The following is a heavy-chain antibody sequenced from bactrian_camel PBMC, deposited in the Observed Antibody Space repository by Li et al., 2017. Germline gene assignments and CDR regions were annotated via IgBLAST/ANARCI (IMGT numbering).Heavy chain of an antibody. CDR2: MSSRGGST. J-gene: IGHJ4*01. V-gene: IGHV3S31*01. Sequence: VQLVESGGGSVEAGGSLTLTCAASGRDFSSWTMSWVRQAPGMELEWVSAMSSRGGSTYYADSVKGRFTISRDNAKNTLYLQLNSLKTEDTAMYYCARDVYNFGREYDYWGQGTQVTVS. CDR3: ARDVYNFGREYDY. CDR1: GRDFSSWT.